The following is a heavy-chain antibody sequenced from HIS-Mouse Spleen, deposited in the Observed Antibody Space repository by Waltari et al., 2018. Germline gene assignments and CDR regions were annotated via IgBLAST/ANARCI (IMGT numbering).Heavy chain of an antibody. Sequence: QVQLQQWGAGLLTPSETLSLTCAVYGGSFSGYYWSWIRQPPGKGLEWIGEINHSGSTNYNPSLKSRVTISVDTSKNQFSLKLSSVTAADTAVYYCARGATTVTYYFDYWGQGTLVTVSS. CDR1: GGSFSGYY. V-gene: IGHV4-34*01. CDR3: ARGATTVTYYFDY. CDR2: INHSGST. J-gene: IGHJ4*02. D-gene: IGHD4-17*01.